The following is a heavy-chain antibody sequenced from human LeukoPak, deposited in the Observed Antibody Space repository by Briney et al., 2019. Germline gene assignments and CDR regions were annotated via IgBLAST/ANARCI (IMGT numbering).Heavy chain of an antibody. V-gene: IGHV3-21*01. D-gene: IGHD1-26*01. CDR3: ARAPLVGASEIDY. CDR2: ISSSSNYI. Sequence: GGSLRLSCAASGFTFSRYSMNWVSQAPGKGLEWVSSISSSSNYIYYADSVNGRFNISRDNATNSLYLQMNSVRAEDTAVYYCARAPLVGASEIDYWGQGTLVTVSS. J-gene: IGHJ4*02. CDR1: GFTFSRYS.